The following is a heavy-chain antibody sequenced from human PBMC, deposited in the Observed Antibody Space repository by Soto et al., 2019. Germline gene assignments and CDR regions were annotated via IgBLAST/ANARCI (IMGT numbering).Heavy chain of an antibody. CDR3: ARLSSIAALTP. Sequence: PGGSLRLSCAASGFTFSSYGMHWVRQAPGKGLEWVAVIWYDGSNKYYADSVKGRFTISRDNSKNTLYLQMNSLRAEDTAVYYCARLSSIAALTPWGQGTLVTVSS. CDR1: GFTFSSYG. V-gene: IGHV3-33*01. D-gene: IGHD6-6*01. CDR2: IWYDGSNK. J-gene: IGHJ5*02.